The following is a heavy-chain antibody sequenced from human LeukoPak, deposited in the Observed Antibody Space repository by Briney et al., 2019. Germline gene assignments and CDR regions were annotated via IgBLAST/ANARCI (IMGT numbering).Heavy chain of an antibody. V-gene: IGHV4-59*08. CDR1: GGSITTYY. CDR2: IYYSGSP. D-gene: IGHD3-3*01. J-gene: IGHJ4*02. CDR3: ASSRDFWSGYFDY. Sequence: SETLSLTCTVSGGSITTYYWSWIRQPPGKGLEWIGYIYYSGSPNYNRSLKSRVTISVDTSKNQFSLKLNSVTAADTAVYYCASSRDFWSGYFDYWGQGTLVTVSS.